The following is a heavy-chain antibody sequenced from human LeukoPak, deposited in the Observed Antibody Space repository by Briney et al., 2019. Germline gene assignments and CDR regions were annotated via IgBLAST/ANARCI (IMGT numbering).Heavy chain of an antibody. D-gene: IGHD3-22*01. J-gene: IGHJ4*02. CDR3: ARGPTYYYDSSGYYYAGTFFDY. CDR1: GGTFSSYA. Sequence: GSSVKVSCKASGGTFSSYAISWVRQAPGQGLEWMGGIIPIFGTANYAQKFQGRVTITTDESTSTAYMELSSLRSEDTAVYYCARGPTYYYDSSGYYYAGTFFDYWGQGTLVTVSS. CDR2: IIPIFGTA. V-gene: IGHV1-69*05.